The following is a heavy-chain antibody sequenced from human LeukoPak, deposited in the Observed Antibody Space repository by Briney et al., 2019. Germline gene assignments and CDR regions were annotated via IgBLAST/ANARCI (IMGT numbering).Heavy chain of an antibody. CDR3: ARVRDFWSGPDN. CDR2: IKQDGSEK. D-gene: IGHD3-3*01. CDR1: GFTFSNYW. Sequence: GGSLRLSCAASGFTFSNYWMTWVRQAPGKGLEWVANIKQDGSEKYYVDSVKGRFTISRDNAKNSLYLQMNSLRAEDTAVYYCARVRDFWSGPDNWGQGTLVTVSS. V-gene: IGHV3-7*01. J-gene: IGHJ4*02.